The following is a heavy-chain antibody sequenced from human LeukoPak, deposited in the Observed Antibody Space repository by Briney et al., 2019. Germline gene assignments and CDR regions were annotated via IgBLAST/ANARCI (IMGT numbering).Heavy chain of an antibody. Sequence: GRSLRLSCTASGFAFDEHATSWGRQVPGEGLEWVSGINWSGGSTGYADPLRGRFTISRDNAKNSLYLQMDSLRAEDTALYYCARAPISSPFYFDYWGQGPLVTVSS. CDR1: GFAFDEHA. D-gene: IGHD3-3*02. V-gene: IGHV3-20*04. J-gene: IGHJ4*02. CDR3: ARAPISSPFYFDY. CDR2: INWSGGST.